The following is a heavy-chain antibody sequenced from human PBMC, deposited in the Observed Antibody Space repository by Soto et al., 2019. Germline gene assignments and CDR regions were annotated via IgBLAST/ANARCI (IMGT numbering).Heavy chain of an antibody. J-gene: IGHJ5*02. CDR1: GFTFSSYW. CDR2: IKPDGSEK. V-gene: IGHV3-7*03. CDR3: ARDIGFRDGYNYGWFDP. D-gene: IGHD5-12*01. Sequence: EVQLVESGGGLVQPGGSLRLSCAASGFTFSSYWMSWVRQAPGQGLEWVANIKPDGSEKYYVDAVKGRFTISRDNAKNSRSLEMYSLRAEDTAVYYCARDIGFRDGYNYGWFDPWGQGTLVTVSS.